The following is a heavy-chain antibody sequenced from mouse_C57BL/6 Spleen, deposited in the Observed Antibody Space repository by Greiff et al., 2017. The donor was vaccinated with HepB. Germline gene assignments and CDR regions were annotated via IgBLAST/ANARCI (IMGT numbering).Heavy chain of an antibody. CDR1: GYTFTSYW. CDR2: IDPSDSYT. Sequence: VKLQQPGAELVMPGASVKLSCKASGYTFTSYWMHWVKQRPGQGLEWIGEIDPSDSYTNYNQKFKGKSTLTVDKSSSTAYMQLSSLTSEDSAVYYCARLARQLRGFAYWGQGTLVTVSA. CDR3: ARLARQLRGFAY. J-gene: IGHJ3*01. V-gene: IGHV1-69*01. D-gene: IGHD3-2*02.